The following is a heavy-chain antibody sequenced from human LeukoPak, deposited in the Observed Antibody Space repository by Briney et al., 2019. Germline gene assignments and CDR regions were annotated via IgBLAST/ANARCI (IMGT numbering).Heavy chain of an antibody. D-gene: IGHD3-10*01. CDR3: ARRVPVSLVWRVIYDYGMDA. J-gene: IGHJ6*02. Sequence: ASVKVSCKASGYTFTSYAMHWVRQAPGQRLEWMGWINAGNGNTKYSQKFQGRVTITRVTSASTAYMELSSLRSEDTAVYYCARRVPVSLVWRVIYDYGMDAWGQGTTVTVS. CDR1: GYTFTSYA. CDR2: INAGNGNT. V-gene: IGHV1-3*01.